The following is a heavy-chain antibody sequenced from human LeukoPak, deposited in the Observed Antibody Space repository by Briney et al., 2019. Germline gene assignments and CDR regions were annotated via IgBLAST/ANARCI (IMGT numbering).Heavy chain of an antibody. CDR1: GDSISSGAYS. D-gene: IGHD3-22*01. V-gene: IGHV4-30-2*01. CDR2: IFYSGNT. Sequence: SQTLSLTCAVSGDSISSGAYSWSWIRQAPGKGLEWIAYIFYSGNTYYNPSLKSRVTMSIDTSKNQFFLNLSSVTAADTAVYYCARGGAYYYDSSGYPVNPFDIRGQGTMVTVSS. J-gene: IGHJ3*02. CDR3: ARGGAYYYDSSGYPVNPFDI.